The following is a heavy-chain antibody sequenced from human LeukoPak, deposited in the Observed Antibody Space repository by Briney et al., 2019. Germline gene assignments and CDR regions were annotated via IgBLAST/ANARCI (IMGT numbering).Heavy chain of an antibody. CDR3: AIHGRNSYYYGSGSYYPFDY. CDR2: INHSGSN. Sequence: KPSETLSLTCAVYGGSFSGYYWSWIRQPPGKGLEWIGEINHSGSNKYNPSLKNRGTISVDTSKNQFSLNLSAVTAADTAVYYCAIHGRNSYYYGSGSYYPFDYWGQGTLVTVSS. V-gene: IGHV4-34*01. CDR1: GGSFSGYY. J-gene: IGHJ4*02. D-gene: IGHD3-10*01.